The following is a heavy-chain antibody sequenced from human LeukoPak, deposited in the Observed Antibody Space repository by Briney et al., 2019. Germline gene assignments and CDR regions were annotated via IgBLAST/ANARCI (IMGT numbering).Heavy chain of an antibody. D-gene: IGHD3-22*01. V-gene: IGHV4-38-2*02. CDR2: IYHSGST. J-gene: IGHJ5*02. CDR3: ARVPIYYYDSSGYNWFDP. Sequence: SETLSLTCTVSGYSISSGYYWGWIRQPPGQGLEWIGSIYHSGSTYYNPSLKSRVTISVDTSKNQFSLKLSSVTAADTAVYYCARVPIYYYDSSGYNWFDPWGQGTLVTVSS. CDR1: GYSISSGYY.